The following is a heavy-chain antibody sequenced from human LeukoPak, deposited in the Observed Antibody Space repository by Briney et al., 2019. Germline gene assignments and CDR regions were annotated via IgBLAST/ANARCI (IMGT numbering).Heavy chain of an antibody. V-gene: IGHV3-30*04. Sequence: VGSLRLSCAASGFTLSIYAMHWVCAAPGRGLWRVAGISYDGSNNNSTDSVKGRLPISRDNSKTTLYLQMNSLRAEDTAVYYCARAEWLVRYYFDYWGQGTLVTVSS. CDR1: GFTLSIYA. CDR3: ARAEWLVRYYFDY. CDR2: ISYDGSNN. J-gene: IGHJ4*02. D-gene: IGHD6-19*01.